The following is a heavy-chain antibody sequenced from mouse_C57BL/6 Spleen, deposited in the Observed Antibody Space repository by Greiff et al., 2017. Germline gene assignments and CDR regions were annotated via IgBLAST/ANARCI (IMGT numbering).Heavy chain of an antibody. CDR2: IYPGNGAT. CDR1: GYTFTSYN. J-gene: IGHJ4*01. D-gene: IGHD2-12*01. V-gene: IGHV1-12*01. CDR3: AEGAYYIYYYYAMDY. Sequence: LQQSGAELVRPGASVKMSCKASGYTFTSYNMHWVKQTPRQGLEWIGAIYPGNGATSYTQKFKGMATMTVDKSSRTTYMQLSSLTSEDSAVYFCAEGAYYIYYYYAMDYWGQGTSVTASS.